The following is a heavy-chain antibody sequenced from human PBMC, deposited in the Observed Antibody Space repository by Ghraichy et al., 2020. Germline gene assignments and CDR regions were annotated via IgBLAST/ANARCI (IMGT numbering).Heavy chain of an antibody. CDR1: GFTFRHYV. D-gene: IGHD5-12*01. CDR3: AKDACIVAVEDGY. Sequence: GGSLRLSCAASGFTFRHYVMSWIRQSPGKGLEWVSSLSGSGYSTYYADSVKGRFTISRDNSKNTLYLQMDSLRVEDTAIYYCAKDACIVAVEDGYWGQGSLVTVSS. V-gene: IGHV3-23*01. J-gene: IGHJ4*02. CDR2: LSGSGYST.